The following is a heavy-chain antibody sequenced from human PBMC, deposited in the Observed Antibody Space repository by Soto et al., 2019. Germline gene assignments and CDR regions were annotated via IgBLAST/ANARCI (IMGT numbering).Heavy chain of an antibody. V-gene: IGHV3-43*01. CDR2: ISWDGGST. D-gene: IGHD2-8*01. Sequence: GGSLRLSCAASGFTFDDYTMHWVRQAPGKGLEWVSLISWDGGSTYYADSVKGRFTISRDNSKNSLYLQMNSLRTEDTALYYCAKDINSLRSCTNGVCYFLTGSLGYWGQGTLVTVSS. J-gene: IGHJ4*02. CDR1: GFTFDDYT. CDR3: AKDINSLRSCTNGVCYFLTGSLGY.